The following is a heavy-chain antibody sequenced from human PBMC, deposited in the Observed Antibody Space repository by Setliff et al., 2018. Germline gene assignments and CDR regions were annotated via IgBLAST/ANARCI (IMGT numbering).Heavy chain of an antibody. D-gene: IGHD4-17*01. V-gene: IGHV4-39*07. CDR3: ATPDYGGNSWSFDY. Sequence: PSETLSLTCTVSGGSISSSSYYWGWIRQPPGKGLEWIGSFYYSGSTYYNPSLKSRVTISVDTSKNQFSLKLNSVTAADTAVYYCATPDYGGNSWSFDYWGQGTLVTVSS. CDR2: FYYSGST. J-gene: IGHJ4*02. CDR1: GGSISSSSYY.